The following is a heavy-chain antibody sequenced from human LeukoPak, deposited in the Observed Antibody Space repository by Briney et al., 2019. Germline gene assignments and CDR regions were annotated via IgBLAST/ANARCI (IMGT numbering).Heavy chain of an antibody. J-gene: IGHJ4*02. CDR2: FSSRSSYI. CDR3: ARRNWDYYFDY. Sequence: GGSLRLSCAASGFTFSSYSMNWVRQAPGKGQEWVSSFSSRSSYIYYADSVKGRFTISRDNAKNSLYLQMNSLRAEDTAVYYCARRNWDYYFDYWGQGTLVTVSS. CDR1: GFTFSSYS. V-gene: IGHV3-21*01. D-gene: IGHD1-7*01.